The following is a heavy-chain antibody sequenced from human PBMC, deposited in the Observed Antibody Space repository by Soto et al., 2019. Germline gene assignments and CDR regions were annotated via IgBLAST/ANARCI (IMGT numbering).Heavy chain of an antibody. V-gene: IGHV4-34*01. CDR2: INHSGST. D-gene: IGHD3-16*02. CDR1: GGSFSGYY. J-gene: IGHJ3*02. Sequence: QVQLQQWGAGLLKPSETLSLTCAVYGGSFSGYYWSWIRQPPGKGLEWIGEINHSGSTNYNPSLKSRVTISVDTSKNQFSLKLSSVTAADTAVYYCARVAMITFGGVIAKYDAFDIWGQGTMVTVSS. CDR3: ARVAMITFGGVIAKYDAFDI.